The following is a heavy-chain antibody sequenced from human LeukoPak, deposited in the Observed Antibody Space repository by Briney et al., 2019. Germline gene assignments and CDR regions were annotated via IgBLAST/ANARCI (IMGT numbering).Heavy chain of an antibody. CDR2: ISSSSSYI. V-gene: IGHV3-21*01. CDR1: GFTFSSYS. J-gene: IGHJ4*02. Sequence: GGSLRLSCAASGFTFSSYSMNWVRQAPGKGLEWVSSISSSSSYIYYADSVKGRFTISRDNAKNSLYLQMNSLRAEDTAVYYCARQGPDGYTVDYWGQGTRVTVSS. CDR3: ARQGPDGYTVDY. D-gene: IGHD5-24*01.